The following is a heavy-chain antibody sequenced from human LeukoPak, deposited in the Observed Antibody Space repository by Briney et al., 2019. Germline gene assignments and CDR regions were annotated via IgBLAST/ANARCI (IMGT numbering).Heavy chain of an antibody. J-gene: IGHJ4*02. CDR2: INQDGSEE. Sequence: GGSLRLSCAASGFTFSNYWMSWVRQAPGKGLEWVANINQDGSEEYYVDSVKGRFTISRDNAKNSLYLQMNSLRAEDTAVYYCARDGPGYSFDYWGQGTLVTVSS. D-gene: IGHD5-18*01. CDR1: GFTFSNYW. V-gene: IGHV3-7*01. CDR3: ARDGPGYSFDY.